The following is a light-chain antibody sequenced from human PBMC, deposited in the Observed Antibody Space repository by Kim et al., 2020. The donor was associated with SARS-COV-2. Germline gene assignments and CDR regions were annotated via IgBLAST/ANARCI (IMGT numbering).Light chain of an antibody. CDR1: QSVSSN. J-gene: IGKJ5*01. V-gene: IGKV3-15*01. CDR3: QQYNNWIT. Sequence: SVSPGERATLSCRASQSVSSNLAWYQQKPGQAPRLLIHGASTRATGIPARFSGSGSGTEFTLTISSLQSEDIAVYYCQQYNNWITFGQGTRLEIK. CDR2: GAS.